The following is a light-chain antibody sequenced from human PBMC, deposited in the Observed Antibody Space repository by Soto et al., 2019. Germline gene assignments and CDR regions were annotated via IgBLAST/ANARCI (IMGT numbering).Light chain of an antibody. CDR1: RSDVGGYKY. V-gene: IGLV2-8*01. Sequence: QSVPTQPPSASGCPGQSGTFSCTGTRSDVGGYKYVSWYQQYPGKAHKLMVYEVYKRHSGVPDRFSGSKSGNTASLTVSGLQTEDEADYYCSAYAGSSTWVFGGGTKLTVL. CDR3: SAYAGSSTWV. CDR2: EVY. J-gene: IGLJ2*01.